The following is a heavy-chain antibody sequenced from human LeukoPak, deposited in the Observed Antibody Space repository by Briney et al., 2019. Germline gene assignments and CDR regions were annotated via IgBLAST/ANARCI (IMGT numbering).Heavy chain of an antibody. CDR1: GVSISTYY. V-gene: IGHV4-59*01. CDR2: IYYSGST. Sequence: SETLSLAYTVSGVSISTYYWSWIRQPPGKGLEWIGYIYYSGSTNYNPSLKSRVTISVDTSKNQFSLKLSSVTAADTAVYYCAGGYFDWLFHWFDPWGQGTLVTVSS. D-gene: IGHD3-9*01. J-gene: IGHJ5*02. CDR3: AGGYFDWLFHWFDP.